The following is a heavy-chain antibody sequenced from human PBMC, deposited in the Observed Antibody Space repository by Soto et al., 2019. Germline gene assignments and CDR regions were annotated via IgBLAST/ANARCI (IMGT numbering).Heavy chain of an antibody. CDR2: ISSSSSTI. CDR1: GFTFSSYS. Sequence: EVQLVESGGGLVQPGGSLRLSCAASGFTFSSYSMNWVRQAPGKGLEWVSYISSSSSTIYYADSVKGRFTISRDNAKNSLYLQMNSLRAEDTAVYYCARDRTTVTTLRSDAFDIWGQGTMVTVSS. J-gene: IGHJ3*02. CDR3: ARDRTTVTTLRSDAFDI. D-gene: IGHD4-17*01. V-gene: IGHV3-48*01.